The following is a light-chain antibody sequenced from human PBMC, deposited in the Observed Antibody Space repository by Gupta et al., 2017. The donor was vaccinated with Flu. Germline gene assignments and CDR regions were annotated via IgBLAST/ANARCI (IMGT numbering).Light chain of an antibody. V-gene: IGLV1-44*01. CDR3: AALDDSRNGWV. CDR2: SNN. J-gene: IGLJ3*02. Sequence: QSVLTLPPSASGPPGQRVTISCSGSRSNIGSNTVNWYQQLPGTAPKLLIYSNNQRPSGVPDRFSGSKSGTAASLAISGLQAEDEADYYCAALDDSRNGWVFGGGTKLTFL. CDR1: RSNIGSNT.